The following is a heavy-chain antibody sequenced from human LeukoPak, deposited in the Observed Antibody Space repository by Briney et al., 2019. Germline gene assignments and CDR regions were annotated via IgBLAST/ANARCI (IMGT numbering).Heavy chain of an antibody. J-gene: IGHJ3*02. CDR1: GGSITSSSYY. CDR2: IYSTGGT. CDR3: ARHCSSTSCYKAHAFDI. V-gene: IGHV4-39*01. D-gene: IGHD2-2*02. Sequence: RPSETLSLTCSVSGGSITSSSYYWGWIRQPPEKGLEWIGTIYSTGGTYYSPSLKSRVTISVDTSKNQFSLKLSSVTAADTAVYYCARHCSSTSCYKAHAFDIWGQGTMVTVSS.